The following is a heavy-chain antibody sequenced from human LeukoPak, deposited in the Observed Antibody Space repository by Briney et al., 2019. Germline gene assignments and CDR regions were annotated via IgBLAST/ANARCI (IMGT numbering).Heavy chain of an antibody. D-gene: IGHD5-12*01. J-gene: IGHJ5*02. CDR2: ISGDSDYR. CDR1: GFTFSTYS. CDR3: ARLDGYGIDP. Sequence: GGSLRLSCAASGFTFSTYSMNWVRQAPGKGLQWVSSISGDSDYRYYADSVKGRFAISRDNAKNSLYLQMNSLRAEDTAVYYCARLDGYGIDPWGQGTLVTVSS. V-gene: IGHV3-21*04.